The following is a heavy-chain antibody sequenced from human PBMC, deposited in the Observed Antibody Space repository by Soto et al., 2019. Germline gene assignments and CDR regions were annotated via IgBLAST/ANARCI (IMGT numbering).Heavy chain of an antibody. CDR3: AREVVDDYIWGSSAAFDI. V-gene: IGHV1-3*01. D-gene: IGHD3-16*01. Sequence: ASVKVSCKASGYTFISYAMHWVRQAPGQRLEWMGWINAGNGNTKYSQKFQGRVTITRDTSASTAYMELSSLRSEDTAVYYCAREVVDDYIWGSSAAFDIWGQGTMVTVSS. J-gene: IGHJ3*02. CDR2: INAGNGNT. CDR1: GYTFISYA.